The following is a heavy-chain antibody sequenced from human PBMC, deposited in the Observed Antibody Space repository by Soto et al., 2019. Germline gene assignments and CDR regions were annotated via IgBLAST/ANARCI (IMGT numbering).Heavy chain of an antibody. Sequence: GGSLRLSCAASGFTFSSYGMHWVRQAPGKGLEWVAVIWYDGSNKYYADSVKGRFTISRDNSKNTLYLQMNSLRAEDTAVYYCARVPIGPLEWLLTGNYYYGMDVWGQGTTVT. CDR2: IWYDGSNK. D-gene: IGHD3-3*01. CDR1: GFTFSSYG. J-gene: IGHJ6*02. V-gene: IGHV3-33*01. CDR3: ARVPIGPLEWLLTGNYYYGMDV.